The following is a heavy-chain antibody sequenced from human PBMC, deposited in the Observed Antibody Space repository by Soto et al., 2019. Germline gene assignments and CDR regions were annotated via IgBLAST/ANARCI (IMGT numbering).Heavy chain of an antibody. V-gene: IGHV4-59*06. CDR1: GGSISSYY. CDR2: IYYSGST. CDR3: ARGPGTMAKIDY. D-gene: IGHD3-10*01. J-gene: IGHJ4*02. Sequence: SETLSLTCTVSGGSISSYYWSWIRQPPGKGLEWVGYIYYSGSTYYNPSLKSRVTISVDTSKNQFSLKLSSVTAADTAVYYCARGPGTMAKIDYWGQGTLVTVSS.